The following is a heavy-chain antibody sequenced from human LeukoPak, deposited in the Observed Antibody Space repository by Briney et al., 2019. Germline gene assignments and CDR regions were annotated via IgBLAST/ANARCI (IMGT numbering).Heavy chain of an antibody. CDR3: AKASKYYYYDSSGYFDYFDY. D-gene: IGHD3-22*01. Sequence: PGRSLRLSCAASGFTFSSYGMHWVRQAPGKGLEWVAVISYDGSNKYYADSVKGRFTISRDNSKNTLYLQMNSLRAEDTAVYYCAKASKYYYYDSSGYFDYFDYWGQGTLVTVSS. V-gene: IGHV3-30*18. CDR2: ISYDGSNK. CDR1: GFTFSSYG. J-gene: IGHJ4*02.